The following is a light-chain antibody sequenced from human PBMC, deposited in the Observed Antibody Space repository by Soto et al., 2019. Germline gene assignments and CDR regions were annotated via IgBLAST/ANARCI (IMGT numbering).Light chain of an antibody. CDR2: DAS. CDR3: QHYNNWPPWT. J-gene: IGKJ1*01. CDR1: QTVRNN. V-gene: IGKV3-15*01. Sequence: EVVLTQSAATLSLSPGERATLSCGASQTVRNNYLAWYQQKPGQAPRLLIYDASTRATGIPARFSGSGSGTDFTLTISSLQSEDFAVYYCQHYNNWPPWTFGQGTKVDIK.